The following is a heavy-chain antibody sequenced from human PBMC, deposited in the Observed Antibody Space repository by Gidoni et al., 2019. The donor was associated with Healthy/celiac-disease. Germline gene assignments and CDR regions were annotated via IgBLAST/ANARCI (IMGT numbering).Heavy chain of an antibody. D-gene: IGHD5-18*01. Sequence: EVQLLESGGGLVQPGGSLRLSCAASGFTFSSYARSWVRQAPGKGLEWVSAISGSGGSTYYADSVKGRFPLSRDNSKNTLYLQMNSLRAEDTAVYYCAKEGYSFRAFDYWGQGTLVTVSS. CDR2: ISGSGGST. CDR3: AKEGYSFRAFDY. J-gene: IGHJ4*02. V-gene: IGHV3-23*01. CDR1: GFTFSSYA.